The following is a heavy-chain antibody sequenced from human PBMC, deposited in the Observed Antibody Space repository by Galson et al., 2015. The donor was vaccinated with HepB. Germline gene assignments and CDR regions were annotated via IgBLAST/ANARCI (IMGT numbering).Heavy chain of an antibody. V-gene: IGHV1-24*01. CDR2: FDPEDGET. CDR1: GYTLTELS. Sequence: SVKVSCKVSGYTLTELSMHWVRQAPGKGLEWMGGFDPEDGETIYAQKFQGRVTMTEDTSTDTAYMELSSLRSEDTAVYYCATLGVGPVLLWFGESTPRNWFDPWGQGTLVTVSS. J-gene: IGHJ5*02. CDR3: ATLGVGPVLLWFGESTPRNWFDP. D-gene: IGHD3-10*01.